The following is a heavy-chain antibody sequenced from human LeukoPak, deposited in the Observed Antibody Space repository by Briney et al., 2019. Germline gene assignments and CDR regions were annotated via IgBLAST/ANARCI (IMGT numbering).Heavy chain of an antibody. D-gene: IGHD5-12*01. V-gene: IGHV3-11*01. Sequence: GGSLRLSCAASGFTLSDYYMSWIRQAPGKGLEWVSYISSSGSTIYYADSVKGRFTISRDNAKNSLYLQMNSLRAEDTAVYYCARVRGYSGYDYYFDYWGQGTLVTVSS. CDR3: ARVRGYSGYDYYFDY. J-gene: IGHJ4*02. CDR1: GFTLSDYY. CDR2: ISSSGSTI.